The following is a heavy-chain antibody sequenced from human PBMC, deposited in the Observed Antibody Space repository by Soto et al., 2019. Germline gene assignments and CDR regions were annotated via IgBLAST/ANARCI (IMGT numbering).Heavy chain of an antibody. J-gene: IGHJ4*02. CDR1: GGTFSSYA. CDR2: IIPIFGTA. V-gene: IGHV1-69*01. D-gene: IGHD3-10*01. Sequence: QVQLVQSGAEVKKPGSSVKVSCKASGGTFSSYAISWVRQAPGQGLEWMGGIIPIFGTANYAQKFQGRVTITADESTSTAYMELSSLRSEDTAVYYCARDRILTMVRGGAERLPFDYWGQGTLVTVSS. CDR3: ARDRILTMVRGGAERLPFDY.